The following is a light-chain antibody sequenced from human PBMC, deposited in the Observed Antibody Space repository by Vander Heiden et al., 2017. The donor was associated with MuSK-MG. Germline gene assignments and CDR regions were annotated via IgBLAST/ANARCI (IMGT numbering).Light chain of an antibody. CDR2: ASS. CDR1: QSINTY. Sequence: DILITQSPSSLSPSVGDRVTITRPASQSINTYLDWYQQKPGKAPKLLIFASSSLQAGVPSRFSGSGSGTDFTLTISSLQPEDSATYYCQQSYTTPRTFGQGTKLEIK. CDR3: QQSYTTPRT. V-gene: IGKV1-39*01. J-gene: IGKJ1*01.